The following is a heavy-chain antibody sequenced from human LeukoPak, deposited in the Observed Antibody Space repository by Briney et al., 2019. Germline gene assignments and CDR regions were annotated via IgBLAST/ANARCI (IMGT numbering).Heavy chain of an antibody. V-gene: IGHV1-18*01. D-gene: IGHD3-3*01. CDR2: ISAYNGNT. CDR1: GYTFTSYG. Sequence: ASVKVSCKASGYTFTSYGISWVRQAPGQGLEWMGWISAYNGNTNYAQKLQGRVTMTTDTSTSTAYMELRSLRSDDTAVYYCARDRFLEWFQSPFRVGAPGSLFDPWGQGTLVTVSS. CDR3: ARDRFLEWFQSPFRVGAPGSLFDP. J-gene: IGHJ5*02.